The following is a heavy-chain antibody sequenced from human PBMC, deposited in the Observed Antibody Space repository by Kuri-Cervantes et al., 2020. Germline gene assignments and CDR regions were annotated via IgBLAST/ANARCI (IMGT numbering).Heavy chain of an antibody. Sequence: GSLRLSCTVSGDSISTYFWSWIRQPPGKGLEWIGSIYHSGSTYYNPSLKSRVTISVDTSKNQFSLKLSSVTAADTAVYYCARTSGYYVYWGQGTLVTVSS. J-gene: IGHJ4*02. CDR1: GDSISTYF. CDR2: IYHSGST. V-gene: IGHV4-38-2*02. D-gene: IGHD3-22*01. CDR3: ARTSGYYVY.